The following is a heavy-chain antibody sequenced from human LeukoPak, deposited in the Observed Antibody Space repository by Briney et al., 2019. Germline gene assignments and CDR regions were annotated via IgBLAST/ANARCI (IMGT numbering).Heavy chain of an antibody. D-gene: IGHD2-8*01. CDR2: IRVYNGNT. J-gene: IGHJ5*02. V-gene: IGHV1-18*01. Sequence: GASVKVSCKASGYTFTSYGITWVRRAHGQGLEWLGWIRVYNGNTNYAKNFQDRVTMTTDTSTSTAYMELRSLRSDDTAVYYCARVGVGWVNWFDPWGQGTLVTVSS. CDR1: GYTFTSYG. CDR3: ARVGVGWVNWFDP.